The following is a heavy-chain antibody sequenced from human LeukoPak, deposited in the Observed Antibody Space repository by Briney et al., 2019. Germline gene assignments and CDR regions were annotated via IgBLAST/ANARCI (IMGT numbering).Heavy chain of an antibody. V-gene: IGHV4-59*06. J-gene: IGHJ6*02. CDR2: IYYSGST. D-gene: IGHD5-12*01. Sequence: SETLSLTCTVSGGSISSYYWSWIRQHPGKGLEWIGYIYYSGSTYYNPSLKSRVTISVDTSKNQFSLKLSSVTAADTAVYYCARDPKGVATSYGMDVWGQGTTVSVSS. CDR3: ARDPKGVATSYGMDV. CDR1: GGSISSYY.